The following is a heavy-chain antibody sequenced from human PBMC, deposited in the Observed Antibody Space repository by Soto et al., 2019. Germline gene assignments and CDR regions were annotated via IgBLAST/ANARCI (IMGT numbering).Heavy chain of an antibody. CDR2: IYHSGST. J-gene: IGHJ3*02. V-gene: IGHV4-30-2*01. D-gene: IGHD2-15*01. CDR3: ASSYCSGGSCYADDAFDI. Sequence: PSETLSLTCAVSGGSISSGGYSWNWIRQPPGKGLEWIGYIYHSGSTSYNPSLKSRVSISVDKSKNQFSLKLSSVTAADTAVYYFASSYCSGGSCYADDAFDIWGQGTMVTVSS. CDR1: GGSISSGGYS.